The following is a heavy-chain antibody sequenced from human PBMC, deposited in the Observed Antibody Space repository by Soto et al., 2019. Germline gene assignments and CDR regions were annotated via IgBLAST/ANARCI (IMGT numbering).Heavy chain of an antibody. J-gene: IGHJ4*02. Sequence: QVQLQESGPGLVKPSETLSLTCTVSGDTITSFSWNWIRQSVGKGLEWIGRISTTGNTHYNPSLESRVTMSLDTSKNQFSLKLTSVTAADTAVYYCEGESGENWSYEAYWGQGTLVTVSS. CDR2: ISTTGNT. D-gene: IGHD1-7*01. CDR3: EGESGENWSYEAY. V-gene: IGHV4-4*07. CDR1: GDTITSFS.